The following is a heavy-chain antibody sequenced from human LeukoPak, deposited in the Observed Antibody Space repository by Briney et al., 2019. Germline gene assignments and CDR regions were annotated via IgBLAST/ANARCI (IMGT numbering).Heavy chain of an antibody. D-gene: IGHD6-6*01. J-gene: IGHJ6*03. CDR1: GGSISSGSYY. V-gene: IGHV4-61*02. Sequence: PSQTLCLTCTVSGGSISSGSYYWSWIRQPAGKGLEWIGRILTSGSTNYNPSLKSRVTISVDTSKNQFSLKLSSVTAADTAVYYCARDAAARRGTYYYYYMDVWGKGTTVTVSS. CDR2: ILTSGST. CDR3: ARDAAARRGTYYYYYMDV.